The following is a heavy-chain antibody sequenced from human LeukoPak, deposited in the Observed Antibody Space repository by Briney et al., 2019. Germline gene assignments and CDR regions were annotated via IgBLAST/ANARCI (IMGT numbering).Heavy chain of an antibody. V-gene: IGHV3-33*06. D-gene: IGHD4-17*01. Sequence: GRSLRLSCAASGFTFSSYGMHWVRQAPGKGLEWVAVIWYDGSNKYYADSVKGRFTISRDNSKNTLYLQMNSLRAEDTAVYYCAKDSSVPYGITDWGQGTLVTVSS. J-gene: IGHJ4*02. CDR1: GFTFSSYG. CDR3: AKDSSVPYGITD. CDR2: IWYDGSNK.